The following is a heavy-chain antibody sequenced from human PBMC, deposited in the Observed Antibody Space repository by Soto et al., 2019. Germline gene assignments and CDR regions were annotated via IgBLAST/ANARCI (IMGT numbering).Heavy chain of an antibody. CDR3: ARGGKPTPDNYYGMDV. CDR2: ISGSGDRI. Sequence: KSGGSLRLSCVASGFTFRDFYLTWIRQGPGKGLEWISYISGSGDRIKYADSVKGRFTISRDTSKNSLYLQMNSLKVEDTGVYFCARGGKPTPDNYYGMDVWGQGTTVTVSS. D-gene: IGHD4-17*01. CDR1: GFTFRDFY. V-gene: IGHV3-11*04. J-gene: IGHJ6*02.